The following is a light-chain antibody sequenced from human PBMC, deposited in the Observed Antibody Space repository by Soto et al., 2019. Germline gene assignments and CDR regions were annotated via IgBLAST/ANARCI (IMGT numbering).Light chain of an antibody. CDR3: NSYTSSGTDV. Sequence: QSDLTQPPSVSGSPGQSVTISCTGTSSDVGSYNRVSWYQQPPGTAPKLMIYEVSNRPSGVPDRFSGSKSGNTASLTISGLQAEDEADYYCNSYTSSGTDVFGTGTKLTVL. V-gene: IGLV2-18*02. J-gene: IGLJ1*01. CDR2: EVS. CDR1: SSDVGSYNR.